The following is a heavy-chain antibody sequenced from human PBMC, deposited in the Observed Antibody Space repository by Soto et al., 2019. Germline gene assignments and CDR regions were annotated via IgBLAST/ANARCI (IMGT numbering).Heavy chain of an antibody. CDR1: GFTFSSYA. V-gene: IGHV3-30-3*01. CDR2: ISYDGSNK. J-gene: IGHJ4*02. D-gene: IGHD6-19*01. CDR3: ARENSSGWYGNYFDY. Sequence: GGSLRLSCAASGFTFSSYAMHWVRQAPGKGLEWVAVISYDGSNKYYADSVKGRFTISRDNSKNTLYLQMNSLRAEDTAVYYCARENSSGWYGNYFDYWGQGTLVTVSS.